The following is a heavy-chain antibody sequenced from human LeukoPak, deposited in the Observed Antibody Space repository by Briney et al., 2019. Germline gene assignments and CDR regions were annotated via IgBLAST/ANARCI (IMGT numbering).Heavy chain of an antibody. J-gene: IGHJ6*02. D-gene: IGHD5-12*01. V-gene: IGHV4-59*04. CDR3: ARSVGGATIDYYYGMDV. Sequence: SETLSLTCTVSGDSIINYYWSWIRQSPGKGLEWIGNIYYSGSTYYNPSLKSRVTISVDTSKNQFSLKLSSVTAADTAVYYCARSVGGATIDYYYGMDVWGQGTTVTVSS. CDR2: IYYSGST. CDR1: GDSIINYY.